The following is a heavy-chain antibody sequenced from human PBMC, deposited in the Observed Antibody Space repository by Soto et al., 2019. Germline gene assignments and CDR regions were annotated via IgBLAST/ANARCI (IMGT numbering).Heavy chain of an antibody. D-gene: IGHD5-12*01. CDR3: ARTRAQKMATIAPTGYCMDV. CDR1: GGSISSGGYS. Sequence: SETLYLTCAVSGGSISSGGYSWSWSRQPPGKGLEWIGYIYHSGSTYYNPSLNSRVTISVDTSKNQFSLKLSSVTAADTAVYYCARTRAQKMATIAPTGYCMDVWGQGTTVT. V-gene: IGHV4-30-2*01. CDR2: IYHSGST. J-gene: IGHJ6*02.